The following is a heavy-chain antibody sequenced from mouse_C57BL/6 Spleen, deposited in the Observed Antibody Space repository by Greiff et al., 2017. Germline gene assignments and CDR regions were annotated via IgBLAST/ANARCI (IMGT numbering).Heavy chain of an antibody. CDR1: GFTFSSYT. D-gene: IGHD1-1*01. J-gene: IGHJ1*03. CDR3: ARHTDYYGSSYGYFDV. Sequence: DVKLVESGGGLVKPGGSLKLSCAASGFTFSSYTMSWVRQTPEKRLEWVATISGGGGNTYYPDSVKGRFTISRDNAKNTLYLQMSSLRSEDTALYYCARHTDYYGSSYGYFDVWGTGTTVTVSS. V-gene: IGHV5-9*01. CDR2: ISGGGGNT.